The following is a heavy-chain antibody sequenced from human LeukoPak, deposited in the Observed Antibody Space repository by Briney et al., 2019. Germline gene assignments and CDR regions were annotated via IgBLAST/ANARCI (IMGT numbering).Heavy chain of an antibody. CDR2: IYPGDSDT. V-gene: IGHV5-51*01. D-gene: IGHD6-13*01. J-gene: IGHJ4*02. CDR3: ASPGYTSSWYGGY. CDR1: GYSFTSYW. Sequence: GESLKISCKGSGYSFTSYWIGWVRQMPGKGLEWMGIIYPGDSDTRYSPSFQGQVTISADKSISTAYLQSTGLKASHTAMYYCASPGYTSSWYGGYWGQGTLVTVS.